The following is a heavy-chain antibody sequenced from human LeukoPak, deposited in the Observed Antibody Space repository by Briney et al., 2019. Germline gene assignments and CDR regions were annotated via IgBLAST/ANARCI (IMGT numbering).Heavy chain of an antibody. CDR1: GYTFTDYD. Sequence: ASVRVSCKTSGYTFTDYDITRVRQPPGHGLEWMGRVSPYNGNTYYSQRFQDRVTITKDTSTGTAYMDLRNLRTDDTAMYYCARNGRVRRVVKDLFEYWGQGTLVAVSS. V-gene: IGHV1-18*01. J-gene: IGHJ4*02. CDR2: VSPYNGNT. CDR3: ARNGRVRRVVKDLFEY. D-gene: IGHD3-10*01.